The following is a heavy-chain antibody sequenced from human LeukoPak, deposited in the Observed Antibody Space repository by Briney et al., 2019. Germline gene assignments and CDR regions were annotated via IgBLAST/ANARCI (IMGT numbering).Heavy chain of an antibody. CDR1: GFTFSDYY. J-gene: IGHJ3*02. CDR3: ARDLYFDWLLFGENAFDI. Sequence: GSLRLSCAASGFTFSDYYMGWTRQAPGKGLEWVSYISSSGSTIYYADSVKGRFTISRDNAKNSLYLQMNSLRAEDTAVYYCARDLYFDWLLFGENAFDIWGQGTMVTVSS. D-gene: IGHD3-9*01. V-gene: IGHV3-11*01. CDR2: ISSSGSTI.